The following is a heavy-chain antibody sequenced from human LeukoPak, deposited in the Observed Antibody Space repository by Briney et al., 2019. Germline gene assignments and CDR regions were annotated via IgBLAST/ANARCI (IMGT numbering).Heavy chain of an antibody. V-gene: IGHV4-39*01. CDR2: SYYSGST. CDR1: GGSISSSSYY. J-gene: IGHJ2*01. Sequence: SETLSLTCTVSGGSISSSSYYWGWMRQPPGKGLEWIGSSYYSGSTHYNPSLKTRVTISVDTSKNQFSLKLSSVTAADTALYYCARRAIGYDSSGYYPNWYFDLWGRGTLVTVSS. D-gene: IGHD3-22*01. CDR3: ARRAIGYDSSGYYPNWYFDL.